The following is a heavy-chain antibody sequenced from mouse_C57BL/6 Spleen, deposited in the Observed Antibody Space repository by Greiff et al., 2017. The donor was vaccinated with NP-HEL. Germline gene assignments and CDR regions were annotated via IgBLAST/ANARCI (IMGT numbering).Heavy chain of an antibody. CDR3: ASRIYDGFLFAY. J-gene: IGHJ3*01. D-gene: IGHD2-3*01. CDR2: IYPGSGST. V-gene: IGHV1-55*01. Sequence: VQLQQSGAELVKPGASVKMSCKASGYTFTSYWITWVKQRPGQGLEWIGDIYPGSGSTNYNEKFKSKATLTVDTSSSTAYMQLSSLTSEDSAVYYCASRIYDGFLFAYWGQGTLVTVSA. CDR1: GYTFTSYW.